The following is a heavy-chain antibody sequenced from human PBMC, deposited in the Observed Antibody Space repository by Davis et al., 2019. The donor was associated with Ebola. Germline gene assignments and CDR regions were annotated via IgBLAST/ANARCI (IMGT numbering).Heavy chain of an antibody. CDR2: INHSGST. CDR1: GGSFSGYY. J-gene: IGHJ6*02. CDR3: ARGGVPAAAIRPYYYGMDV. D-gene: IGHD2-2*01. Sequence: MPSETLSLPFAVYGGSFSGYYWSWIRQPPGKGLEWIGEINHSGSTNYNPSLKSRVTISVDTSKNQFSLKLSSVTAADTAVYYCARGGVPAAAIRPYYYGMDVWGQGTTVTVSS. V-gene: IGHV4-34*01.